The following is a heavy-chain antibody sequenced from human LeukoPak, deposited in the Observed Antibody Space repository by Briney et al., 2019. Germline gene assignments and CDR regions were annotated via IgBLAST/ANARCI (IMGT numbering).Heavy chain of an antibody. CDR2: IYYSGST. CDR3: ARYCSGGSCLRESFDY. J-gene: IGHJ4*02. Sequence: PSQTLSLTCTVSGGSISSGDYYWSWIRQPPGKGLEWIGYIYYSGSTYYNPSLKSRVTISVDTSKNQFSLKLSSVTAADTAVYYCARYCSGGSCLRESFDYWGQGTLVTVSS. CDR1: GGSISSGDYY. D-gene: IGHD2-15*01. V-gene: IGHV4-30-4*01.